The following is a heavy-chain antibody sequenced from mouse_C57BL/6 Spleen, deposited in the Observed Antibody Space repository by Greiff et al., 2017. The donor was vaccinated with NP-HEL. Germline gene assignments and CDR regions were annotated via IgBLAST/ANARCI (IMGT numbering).Heavy chain of an antibody. CDR3: ARQSPYDYDAVDY. J-gene: IGHJ2*01. V-gene: IGHV5-6*01. CDR2: ISSGGSYT. Sequence: EVQLQESGGDLVKPGGSLKLSCAASGFTFSSYGMSWVRQTPDKRLEWVATISSGGSYTYYPDSVKGRFTISRDNAKNTLYLQMSSLKSEDTAMYYCARQSPYDYDAVDYWGQGTTLTVSS. CDR1: GFTFSSYG. D-gene: IGHD2-4*01.